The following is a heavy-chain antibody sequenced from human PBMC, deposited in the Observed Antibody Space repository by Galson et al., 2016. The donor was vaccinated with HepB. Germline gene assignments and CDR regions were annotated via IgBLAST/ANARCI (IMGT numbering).Heavy chain of an antibody. V-gene: IGHV5-10-1*01. CDR2: IDPGDSNA. CDR3: ARRRAVRGWGLDP. CDR1: GSSFTDHW. J-gene: IGHJ5*02. Sequence: QSGAEVTMPGASLRISCKVSGSSFTDHWITWVRQMPGKGLEWVGRIDPGDSNADYSPSFQGHVTLSVDKSISVVYLQWSSLKASDTATYYCARRRAVRGWGLDPWGQGTLATVSS. D-gene: IGHD3-16*01.